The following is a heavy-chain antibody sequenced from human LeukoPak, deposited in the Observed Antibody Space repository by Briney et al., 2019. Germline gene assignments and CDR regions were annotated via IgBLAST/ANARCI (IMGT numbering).Heavy chain of an antibody. CDR1: GGSISSYY. D-gene: IGHD1-26*01. J-gene: IGHJ6*02. CDR3: AGVGATIPSYYYYGMDV. V-gene: IGHV4-59*01. Sequence: PSETLSLTCTVSGGSISSYYWSWVRQPPGKGLEWIGYIYYSGSTNYNPSLKSRVTISVDTSKNQFSLKLSSVTAADTAVYYCAGVGATIPSYYYYGMDVWGQGTTVTVSS. CDR2: IYYSGST.